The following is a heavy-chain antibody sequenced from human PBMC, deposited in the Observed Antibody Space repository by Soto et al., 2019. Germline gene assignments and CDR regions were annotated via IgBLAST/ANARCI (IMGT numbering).Heavy chain of an antibody. V-gene: IGHV3-23*01. CDR3: AHAYCSSTSCHGGYFDY. Sequence: GGSLRLSCAASGFTFSNYAMSWVRQAPGKGLEWVSAISGAGGSTYYADSVKGRFTISRDNSKNTLYLQMNSLRAEDTAVYYCAHAYCSSTSCHGGYFDYWGQGTLVTVSS. J-gene: IGHJ4*02. D-gene: IGHD2-2*01. CDR1: GFTFSNYA. CDR2: ISGAGGST.